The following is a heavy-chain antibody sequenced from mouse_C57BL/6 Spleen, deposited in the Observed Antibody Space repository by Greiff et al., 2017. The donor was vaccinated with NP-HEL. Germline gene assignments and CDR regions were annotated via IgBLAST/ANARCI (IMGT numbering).Heavy chain of an antibody. CDR3: AKTGRDGSSSAWFAY. CDR1: GFSLTSYG. V-gene: IGHV2-5*01. J-gene: IGHJ3*01. CDR2: IWRGGST. D-gene: IGHD1-1*01. Sequence: QVQLKQSGPGLVQPSQSLSITCTVSGFSLTSYGVHWVRQSPGKGLEWLGVIWRGGSTDYNAAFMSRLSITKDNSKSQVFFKMNSMQADDTAIYYGAKTGRDGSSSAWFAYWGQGTLVTVSA.